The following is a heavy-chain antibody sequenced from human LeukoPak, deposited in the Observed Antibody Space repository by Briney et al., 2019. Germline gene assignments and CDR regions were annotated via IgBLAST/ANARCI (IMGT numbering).Heavy chain of an antibody. Sequence: PGGSLRLSCAASEFTFSAYAMSWVRQAPGKGLEWVSAISGSGGSTYYADSVKGRFTISRDNSKNTLYLQMNSLRAEDTAVYYCAKASGSANYYKSPFDYWGQGTLVTVSS. CDR2: ISGSGGST. CDR3: AKASGSANYYKSPFDY. D-gene: IGHD3-10*01. V-gene: IGHV3-23*01. CDR1: EFTFSAYA. J-gene: IGHJ4*02.